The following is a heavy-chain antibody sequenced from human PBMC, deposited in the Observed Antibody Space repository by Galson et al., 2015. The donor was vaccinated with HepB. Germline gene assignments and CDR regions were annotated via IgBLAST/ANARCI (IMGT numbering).Heavy chain of an antibody. V-gene: IGHV3-30-3*01. D-gene: IGHD3-10*01. CDR3: AKDTHLFGDHQPDYYYYYGMDV. Sequence: SLRLSCAVSRLTFSSYAMHWVRQAPGKGLEWVAVISYDGSNKYYADSVKGRFTISRDNSRNTLSLQMNSLRAEDTAVYYCAKDTHLFGDHQPDYYYYYGMDVWGQGTTVTVSS. J-gene: IGHJ6*02. CDR2: ISYDGSNK. CDR1: RLTFSSYA.